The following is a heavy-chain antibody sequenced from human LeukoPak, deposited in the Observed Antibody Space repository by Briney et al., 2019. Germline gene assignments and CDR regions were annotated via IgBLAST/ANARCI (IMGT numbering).Heavy chain of an antibody. CDR2: ISGSGGST. CDR1: GFTFSSYA. CDR3: AKAHYDSSGYMGDYYYYMDV. D-gene: IGHD3-22*01. J-gene: IGHJ6*03. V-gene: IGHV3-23*01. Sequence: GGSLRLSCAASGFTFSSYAMSWVRQAPGKGLEWVSAISGSGGSTYYADSVKGRFTISRDNSKNTLCLQMNSLRAEDTAVYYCAKAHYDSSGYMGDYYYYMDVWGKGTTVTVSS.